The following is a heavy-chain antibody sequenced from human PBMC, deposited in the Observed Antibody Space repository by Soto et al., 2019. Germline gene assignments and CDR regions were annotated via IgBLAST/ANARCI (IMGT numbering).Heavy chain of an antibody. V-gene: IGHV3-72*01. CDR3: ARDSRGAGDY. CDR1: GFTFSDHF. J-gene: IGHJ4*02. Sequence: GGSLRLSCATSGFTFSDHFMDWVRQAPGKGLEWVGRIRNKANSYTTEYAASVKGRFTISRDDSKDSLFLQMNSLKTEDTAVYYCARDSRGAGDYWGQGTLVTVSS. CDR2: IRNKANSYTT.